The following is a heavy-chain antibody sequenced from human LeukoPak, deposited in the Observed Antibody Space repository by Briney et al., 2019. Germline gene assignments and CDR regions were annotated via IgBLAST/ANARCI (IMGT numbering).Heavy chain of an antibody. CDR2: INPNSGGT. CDR3: ARDWPIAAAGRAPVY. J-gene: IGHJ4*02. CDR1: GYTLAGYY. D-gene: IGHD6-13*01. Sequence: ASVKVSCKASGYTLAGYYIHWVRQAPGQGLEWMGWINPNSGGTNYAQKFQGRVTMTRDTSISTAYMELSRLRSDDTAVYYCARDWPIAAAGRAPVYWGQGTLVTVSS. V-gene: IGHV1-2*02.